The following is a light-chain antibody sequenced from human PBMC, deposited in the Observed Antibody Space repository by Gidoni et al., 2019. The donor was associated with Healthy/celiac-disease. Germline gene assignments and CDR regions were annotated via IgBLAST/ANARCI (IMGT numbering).Light chain of an antibody. CDR2: GAS. CDR3: QQYGSSPPT. Sequence: EIVLTQSPGNLSLSPGERATLSCRASQSVSSSYLAWYQPKPGQAPRLLIYGASSRATGIPDRFSGSGSGTDFTLTISRLEPEDFAVYYCQQYGSSPPTFGQGTKVEIK. CDR1: QSVSSSY. V-gene: IGKV3-20*01. J-gene: IGKJ1*01.